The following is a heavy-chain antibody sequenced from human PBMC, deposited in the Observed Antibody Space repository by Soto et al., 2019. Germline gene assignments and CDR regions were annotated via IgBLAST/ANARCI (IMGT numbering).Heavy chain of an antibody. J-gene: IGHJ4*02. V-gene: IGHV4-30-4*01. CDR2: ILNSGSP. CDR1: GASIQNGGYF. Sequence: QVQLQESGPGLVRPSQTLSLTCSVSGASIQNGGYFWSWIRQSPGKGLEWIGHILNSGSPYNNPSLGSRVTISADTSMNQFSLALTSVTAADTAMYYCAKGPTAEKGDSWGQGILVTVSS. CDR3: AKGPTAEKGDS.